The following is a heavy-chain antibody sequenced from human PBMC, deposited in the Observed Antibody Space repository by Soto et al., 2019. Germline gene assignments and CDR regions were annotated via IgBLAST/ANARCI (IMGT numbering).Heavy chain of an antibody. J-gene: IGHJ4*02. CDR2: IYYSGST. V-gene: IGHV4-59*01. D-gene: IGHD3-22*01. Sequence: PSETLSLTCTVSGGPISSYYWSWIRQPPGKGLEWIGYIYYSGSTNYNPSLKSRVTISVDTSKNQFSLKLSSVTAADTAVYYCARDYYDSSGYYGTYGYWGQGTLVTVSS. CDR3: ARDYYDSSGYYGTYGY. CDR1: GGPISSYY.